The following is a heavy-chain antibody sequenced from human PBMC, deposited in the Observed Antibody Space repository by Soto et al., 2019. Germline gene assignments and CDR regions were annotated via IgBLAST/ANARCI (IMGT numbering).Heavy chain of an antibody. CDR2: ISSSSSYI. CDR3: AREKRWLRGMDV. J-gene: IGHJ6*02. CDR1: GFTFSSYS. Sequence: EVQLVESGGGLVKPGGSLRLSCAASGFTFSSYSMNWVRQAPGKGLEWVSSISSSSSYIYYADSVKGRFTISRDNAKNSLYLQMNSLRAEDTAVYYCAREKRWLRGMDVWGQGTTVTVSS. D-gene: IGHD5-12*01. V-gene: IGHV3-21*01.